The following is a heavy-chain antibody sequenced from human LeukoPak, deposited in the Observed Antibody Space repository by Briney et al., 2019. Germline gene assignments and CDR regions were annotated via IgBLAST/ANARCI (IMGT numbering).Heavy chain of an antibody. J-gene: IGHJ3*01. CDR2: ITVNGGTT. CDR3: AKDPNGDYIGAFDG. Sequence: PGGSLRLSCVGCGLSIGNYAMTWVRQAPGKGLEWVSSITVNGGTTMCADSVRGRFTVSRDNSRNTVFLQMDSLRAEDTAVYYCAKDPNGDYIGAFDGWGQGTMVTVSS. D-gene: IGHD2-8*01. V-gene: IGHV3-23*01. CDR1: GLSIGNYA.